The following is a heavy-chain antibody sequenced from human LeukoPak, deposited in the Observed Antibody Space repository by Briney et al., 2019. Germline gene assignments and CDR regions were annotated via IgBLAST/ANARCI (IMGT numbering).Heavy chain of an antibody. J-gene: IGHJ3*02. Sequence: QPGGSLRLSCAASGFTFSSYWMSWVRQAPGKGLEWVANIKQDGSEKYYVDSVKGRFTISRDNAKNSLYLQMNSLRAEDTAVYYCAREDYDFWSVAPSAFDIWGQGTMVTVSS. CDR2: IKQDGSEK. CDR3: AREDYDFWSVAPSAFDI. V-gene: IGHV3-7*01. CDR1: GFTFSSYW. D-gene: IGHD3-3*01.